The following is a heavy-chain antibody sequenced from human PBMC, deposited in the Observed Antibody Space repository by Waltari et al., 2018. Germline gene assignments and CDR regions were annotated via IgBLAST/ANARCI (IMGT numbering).Heavy chain of an antibody. CDR1: GGSISRYY. Sequence: QVQLQESGPGLVKPSETLSLTCTVSGGSISRYYWSWIRQPPGKGLEWIWYIYYSGSTNYNPSLKSRVTISVDTSKNQFSLKLSSVTAADTAVYYCARGEVSYSSGWYFDYWGQGTLVTVSS. J-gene: IGHJ4*02. V-gene: IGHV4-59*01. CDR2: IYYSGST. CDR3: ARGEVSYSSGWYFDY. D-gene: IGHD6-19*01.